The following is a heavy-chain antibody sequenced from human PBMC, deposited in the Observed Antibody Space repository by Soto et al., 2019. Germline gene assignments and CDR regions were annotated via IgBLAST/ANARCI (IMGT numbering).Heavy chain of an antibody. CDR2: ISGSGGST. D-gene: IGHD3-22*01. CDR1: GFTFSSYA. V-gene: IGHV3-23*01. CDR3: AKVPRGYYYDSSGYPDY. J-gene: IGHJ4*02. Sequence: GGSLRLSCAASGFTFSSYAMSWVRQAPGKGLEWVSAISGSGGSTYYADSVKGRFTISRDNSKNTLYLQMNSLRAEDTAVYYCAKVPRGYYYDSSGYPDYWGQGTLVTVSS.